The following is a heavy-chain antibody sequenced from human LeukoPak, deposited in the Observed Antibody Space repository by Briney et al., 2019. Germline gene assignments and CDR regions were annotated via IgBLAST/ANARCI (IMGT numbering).Heavy chain of an antibody. CDR1: GFTFSNYP. CDR2: ISGSGGST. J-gene: IGHJ6*02. V-gene: IGHV3-23*01. Sequence: GGSLRLSCAASGFTFSNYPMNWVRQAPGKGLEWVSAISGSGGSTYYADSVKGRFTISRDNSKNTLYLQMNSLRAEDTAVYYCAKVAPRYYYYGMDVWGQGTTVTVSS. CDR3: AKVAPRYYYYGMDV. D-gene: IGHD2-15*01.